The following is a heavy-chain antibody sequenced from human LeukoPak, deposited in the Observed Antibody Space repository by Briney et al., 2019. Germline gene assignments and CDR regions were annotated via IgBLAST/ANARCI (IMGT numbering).Heavy chain of an antibody. CDR1: GFTFDDYG. D-gene: IGHD2-8*01. CDR3: AREDCTNGVCLLDYYMDV. CDR2: INWNGGST. Sequence: GGSLRLSCAASGFTFDDYGMSWVRQAPGKGLEWVSGINWNGGSTGYADSVKGRFTISRDNAKNSLYLQMNSLRAEDTALYYCAREDCTNGVCLLDYYMDVWGKGTTVTVSS. J-gene: IGHJ6*03. V-gene: IGHV3-20*04.